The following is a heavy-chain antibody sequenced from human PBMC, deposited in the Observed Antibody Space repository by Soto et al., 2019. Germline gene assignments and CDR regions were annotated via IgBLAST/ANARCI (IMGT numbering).Heavy chain of an antibody. CDR2: FDPEDGET. CDR3: ATDPPGPDYGGKPDYYYYGMDV. V-gene: IGHV1-24*01. J-gene: IGHJ6*02. CDR1: GYTLTELS. Sequence: ASVKVSCKXSGYTLTELSMHWVRQAPGKGLEWMGGFDPEDGETIYAQKFQGRVTMTEDTSTDTAYMELSSLRSEDTAVYYCATDPPGPDYGGKPDYYYYGMDVWGQGTTVTVSS. D-gene: IGHD4-17*01.